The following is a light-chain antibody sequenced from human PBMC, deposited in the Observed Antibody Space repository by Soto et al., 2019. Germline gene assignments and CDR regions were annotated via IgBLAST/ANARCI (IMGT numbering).Light chain of an antibody. V-gene: IGLV2-11*01. J-gene: IGLJ1*01. CDR1: SSDVGGYNY. CDR2: DVS. CDR3: CSYAGSSPYV. Sequence: QSVLAQPRSVSGSPGQSVTISCTGTSSDVGGYNYVSWYQQHPGKAPKLMIYDVSKRPSGVPDRFSGSKSGNTASLTISGRQAEDEADYYCCSYAGSSPYVFGTGTKVTV.